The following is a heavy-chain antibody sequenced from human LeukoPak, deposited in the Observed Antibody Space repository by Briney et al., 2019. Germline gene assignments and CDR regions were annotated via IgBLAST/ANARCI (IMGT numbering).Heavy chain of an antibody. Sequence: ASVKVSCKASGGTFSSYAISWVRQAPGQGLEWMGGIIPIFGTANYAQKFQGRVTITADESTSTAYMELSSLRSEDTAVYYCARCDCSGGSCYGPIDYWGQGTLVTVSS. J-gene: IGHJ4*02. V-gene: IGHV1-69*13. CDR3: ARCDCSGGSCYGPIDY. CDR1: GGTFSSYA. D-gene: IGHD2-15*01. CDR2: IIPIFGTA.